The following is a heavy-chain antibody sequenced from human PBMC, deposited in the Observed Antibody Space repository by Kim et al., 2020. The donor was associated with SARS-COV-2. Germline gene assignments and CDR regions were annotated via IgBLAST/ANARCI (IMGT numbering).Heavy chain of an antibody. J-gene: IGHJ3*02. V-gene: IGHV4-39*01. D-gene: IGHD3-22*01. CDR1: GGSISSSSYY. CDR3: ARRPVVNWAFDI. CDR2: IYYSGST. Sequence: SETLSLTCTVSGGSISSSSYYWGWIRQPPGKGLEWIGSIYYSGSTYYNPSLKSRVTISVDTSKNQFSLKLSSVTAADTAVYYCARRPVVNWAFDIWGQGTMVTVSS.